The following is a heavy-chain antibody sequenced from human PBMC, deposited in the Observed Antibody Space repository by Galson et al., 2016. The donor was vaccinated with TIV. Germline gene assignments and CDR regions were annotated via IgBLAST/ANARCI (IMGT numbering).Heavy chain of an antibody. CDR1: GYTFINYG. J-gene: IGHJ6*02. CDR3: ARDIMVRGVSHYYYYGMDV. D-gene: IGHD3-10*01. Sequence: SVKVSCKASGYTFINYGISWVRQAPGQGLEWMGWISTNNGKTNFAQKLQGRVSMTTDTSTSTAYMELRGLRSDDTAFYYCARDIMVRGVSHYYYYGMDVWGQGTTVTVSS. CDR2: ISTNNGKT. V-gene: IGHV1-18*01.